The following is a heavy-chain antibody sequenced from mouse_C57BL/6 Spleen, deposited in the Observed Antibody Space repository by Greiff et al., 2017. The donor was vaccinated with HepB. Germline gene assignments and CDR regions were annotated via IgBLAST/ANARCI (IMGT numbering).Heavy chain of an antibody. CDR1: GFSLTSYA. V-gene: IGHV2-9-1*01. CDR3: ARKADYYGSSSWYFDV. D-gene: IGHD1-1*01. CDR2: IWTGGGT. Sequence: VQRVESGPGLVAPSQSLSITCTVSGFSLTSYAISWVRQPPGKGLEWLGVIWTGGGTNYNSALKSRLSISKDNSKSQVFLKMNSLQTDDTARYYCARKADYYGSSSWYFDVWGTGTTVTVSS. J-gene: IGHJ1*03.